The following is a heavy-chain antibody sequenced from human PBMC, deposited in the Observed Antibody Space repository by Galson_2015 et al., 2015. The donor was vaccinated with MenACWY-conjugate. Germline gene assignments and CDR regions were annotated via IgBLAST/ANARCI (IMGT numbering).Heavy chain of an antibody. D-gene: IGHD6-13*01. J-gene: IGHJ4*02. V-gene: IGHV4-39*07. CDR1: GGSISSISYF. CDR2: IYYSGDS. Sequence: ETLSLTCTVSGGSISSISYFWGWIRQPPGKGLEWIGNIYYSGDSYYNPSLKSRVTISLDASRNQFSLKLTSLTAEDTAVYFCASRSSSYYSVDSWGQGALVTVSS. CDR3: ASRSSSYYSVDS.